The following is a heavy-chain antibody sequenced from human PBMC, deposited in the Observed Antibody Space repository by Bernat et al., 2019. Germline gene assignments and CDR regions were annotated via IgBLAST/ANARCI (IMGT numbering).Heavy chain of an antibody. CDR1: GGSISSGGYY. V-gene: IGHV4-31*03. CDR3: ARGLINQGESLNFDS. Sequence: QVQLQESGPGLVKPSQTLSLTCTVSGGSISSGGYYWSWIRQHPGKGLEWIGYIYYSGSTYYNPSLKSRVTISVDKSKNQFSLKLNSVTAADTGFYYCARGLINQGESLNFDSWGQGTLVTVSP. J-gene: IGHJ4*02. D-gene: IGHD3-16*01. CDR2: IYYSGST.